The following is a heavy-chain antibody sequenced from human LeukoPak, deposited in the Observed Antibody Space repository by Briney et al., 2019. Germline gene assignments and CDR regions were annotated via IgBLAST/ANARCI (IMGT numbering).Heavy chain of an antibody. V-gene: IGHV3-30*04. CDR1: GFTFSSYA. CDR2: ISYDGSNK. CDR3: ARDRGSSWYYFDY. J-gene: IGHJ4*02. D-gene: IGHD6-13*01. Sequence: GGSLRLSCAASGFTFSSYAMHWVRQAPGKGLEWVAVISYDGSNKYCADSVKGRFTISRDNSKNTLYLQMNSLRAEDTAVYYCARDRGSSWYYFDYWGQGTLVTVSS.